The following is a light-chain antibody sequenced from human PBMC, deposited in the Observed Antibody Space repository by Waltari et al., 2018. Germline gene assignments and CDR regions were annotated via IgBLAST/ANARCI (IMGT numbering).Light chain of an antibody. CDR1: SSDIGGYNY. J-gene: IGLJ2*01. V-gene: IGLV2-14*03. Sequence: QSALTQPASVSGSPRQSITISCPGTSSDIGGYNYVSWYQQHPGKAPKLLIYDVSNRPSGVSNRFSGSKSGTTASLTISGLQAEDEADYYCSSYTSSSTLVFGGGTKLTVL. CDR3: SSYTSSSTLV. CDR2: DVS.